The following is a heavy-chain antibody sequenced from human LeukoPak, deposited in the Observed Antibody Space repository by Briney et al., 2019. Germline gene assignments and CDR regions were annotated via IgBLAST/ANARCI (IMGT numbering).Heavy chain of an antibody. CDR1: GYTFTGYY. CDR2: INPNSGGT. D-gene: IGHD3-16*02. J-gene: IGHJ4*02. Sequence: ASVKVSCKASGYTFTGYYMHWVRQAPGQGLEWMGWINPNSGGTNYAQKFQGWVTMTRDTSISTAYMELSRLRSDDTAVYYCARGSPPRAVAPIGYWGQGTLVTVSS. V-gene: IGHV1-2*04. CDR3: ARGSPPRAVAPIGY.